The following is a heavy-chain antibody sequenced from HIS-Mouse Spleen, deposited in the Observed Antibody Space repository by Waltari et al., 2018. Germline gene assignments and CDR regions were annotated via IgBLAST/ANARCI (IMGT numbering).Heavy chain of an antibody. D-gene: IGHD6-19*01. J-gene: IGHJ4*02. Sequence: QVQLVESGGGVVQPGRSLRLSCAASGFTFRIYGMHWVRQAPGKGLEWVAVISYDGSNKYYADSVKGRFTISRDNSKNTLYLQMNSLRAEDTAVYYCAKASSGWLDYWGQGTLVTVSS. CDR1: GFTFRIYG. CDR3: AKASSGWLDY. V-gene: IGHV3-30*18. CDR2: ISYDGSNK.